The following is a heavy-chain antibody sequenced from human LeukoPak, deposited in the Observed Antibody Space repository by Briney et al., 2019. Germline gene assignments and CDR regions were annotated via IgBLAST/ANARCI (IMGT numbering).Heavy chain of an antibody. D-gene: IGHD6-13*01. J-gene: IGHJ4*02. CDR3: ARDAAAGPIDY. CDR2: IYTSGST. V-gene: IGHV4-4*07. Sequence: SETLSLTCTVSGSSISSYYWSWIRRPAGKGLGWIGRIYTSGSTNYNPSLKSRVTMSVDTSKNQFSLKLSSVTAADTAVYYCARDAAAGPIDYWGQGTLVTASS. CDR1: GSSISSYY.